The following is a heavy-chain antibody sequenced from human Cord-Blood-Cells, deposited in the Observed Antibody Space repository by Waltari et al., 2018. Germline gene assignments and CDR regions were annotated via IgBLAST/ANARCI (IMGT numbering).Heavy chain of an antibody. CDR1: CYTLHYLL. CDR3: ASGGIGGAAAGDAFDI. CDR2: ITTFNGNT. V-gene: IGHV1-45*02. Sequence: QMQVVQSGAEVKKTGSSVKVSCKAYCYTLHYLLLHSVLQAPAHVLEWMGLITTFNGNTNYAQKFQGRVTITRDRSMSTAYMELSSLRSEDTAMYYCASGGIGGAAAGDAFDIWGQGTMVTVSS. J-gene: IGHJ3*02. D-gene: IGHD6-13*01.